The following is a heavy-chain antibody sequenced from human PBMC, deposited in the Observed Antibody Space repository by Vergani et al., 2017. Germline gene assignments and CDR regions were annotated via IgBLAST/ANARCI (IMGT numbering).Heavy chain of an antibody. CDR2: LSWNSNSI. CDR3: AKELGTASGGGGFDP. Sequence: EVQVEESGGGLVLPGRSLRLSCVASGFTSAGYAMHWVRQAPGKGLEWVSGLSWNSNSIGYADSVKGRFTITRDKSNNSLYLQMNSLRAEDTALDYCAKELGTASGGGGFDPWGQGTLVTVSS. D-gene: IGHD3-10*01. CDR1: GFTSAGYA. J-gene: IGHJ5*02. V-gene: IGHV3-9*02.